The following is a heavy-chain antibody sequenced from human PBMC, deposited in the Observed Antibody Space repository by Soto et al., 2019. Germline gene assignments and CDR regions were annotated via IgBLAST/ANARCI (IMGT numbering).Heavy chain of an antibody. D-gene: IGHD3-3*01. CDR2: MNPNNGDT. CDR3: WRGERKGTRLES. J-gene: IGHJ4*02. V-gene: IGHV1-8*01. Sequence: QVQLVQSGAEVKKPGASVKVSCKASGYTFTSYDINWVLQATGQGLEWMGWMNPNNGDTGYVQTCQGRVTLTRDTSTSTAYMELSSLRAEDTAVYYCWRGERKGTRLESWGQGTLVTVSS. CDR1: GYTFTSYD.